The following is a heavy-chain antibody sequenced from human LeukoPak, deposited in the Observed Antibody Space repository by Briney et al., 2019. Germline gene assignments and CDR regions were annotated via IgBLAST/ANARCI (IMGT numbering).Heavy chain of an antibody. D-gene: IGHD2-2*01. V-gene: IGHV1-2*02. Sequence: GASVKVSCKASGYTFTGYYMHWVRQAPGQGLEWMGWINPNSGGTNYAQKFQGRVTMTRDTSISTAYMELSRLRSDDTAVYYCARVSQIHSAHIVVVPSFDPWGQGTLVTVSS. J-gene: IGHJ5*02. CDR3: ARVSQIHSAHIVVVPSFDP. CDR2: INPNSGGT. CDR1: GYTFTGYY.